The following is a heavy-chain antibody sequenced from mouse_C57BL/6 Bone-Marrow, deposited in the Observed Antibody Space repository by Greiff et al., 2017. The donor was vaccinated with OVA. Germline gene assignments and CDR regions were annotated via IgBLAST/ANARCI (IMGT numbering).Heavy chain of an antibody. J-gene: IGHJ4*01. Sequence: DVMLVELGGGLVQPGGPLKFPCAASGSTFSDFYLTWIRQTPEKRLEGVAYISNGVGSTYYPDTVKGRFANSRNNAKKTLYLQMSRLKAEDTAMYYCARHDAMDYWGRGTAVTVSS. CDR3: ARHDAMDY. CDR2: ISNGVGST. V-gene: IGHV5-12*01. CDR1: GSTFSDFY.